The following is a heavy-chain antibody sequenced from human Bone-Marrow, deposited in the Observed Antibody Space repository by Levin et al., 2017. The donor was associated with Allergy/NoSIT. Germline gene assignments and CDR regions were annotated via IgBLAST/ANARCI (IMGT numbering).Heavy chain of an antibody. Sequence: GGSLRLSCAASGFTFDDYAMHWVRQAPGKGLEWVSGISWNSGSIGYADSVKGRFTISRDNAKNSLYLQMNSLRAEDTALYYCAKDMRIAARHTRGYYYGMDGWGQGTTVTVS. D-gene: IGHD6-6*01. CDR3: AKDMRIAARHTRGYYYGMDG. V-gene: IGHV3-9*01. CDR2: ISWNSGSI. J-gene: IGHJ6*02. CDR1: GFTFDDYA.